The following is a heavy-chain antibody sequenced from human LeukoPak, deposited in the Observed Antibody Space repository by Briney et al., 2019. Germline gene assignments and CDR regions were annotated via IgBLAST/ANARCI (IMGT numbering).Heavy chain of an antibody. Sequence: GGSLRLSCAASGFTFSSYSMNWVRQAPGKGLEWVSSISSSSSYIYYADSVKGAFTISRDNAQNSLYLQMNSLRAEDTAVYYCARALYYYDSSGYDYWGQGTLVTVSS. CDR2: ISSSSSYI. CDR1: GFTFSSYS. J-gene: IGHJ4*02. CDR3: ARALYYYDSSGYDY. V-gene: IGHV3-21*01. D-gene: IGHD3-22*01.